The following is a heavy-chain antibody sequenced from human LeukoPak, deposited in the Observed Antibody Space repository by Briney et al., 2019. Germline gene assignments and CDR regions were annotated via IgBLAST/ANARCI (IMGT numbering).Heavy chain of an antibody. V-gene: IGHV4-38-2*02. CDR1: GYSISSGYY. CDR3: ARDPYSSSSVSIGY. Sequence: SETLSLTCTVSGYSISSGYYWGWIRQPPGKGLEWIGSIYHSGSTYYNPSLKSRVTISVDTSKNQFSLKLSSVTAADTAVYYCARDPYSSSSVSIGYWGQGTLVTVSS. D-gene: IGHD6-6*01. J-gene: IGHJ4*02. CDR2: IYHSGST.